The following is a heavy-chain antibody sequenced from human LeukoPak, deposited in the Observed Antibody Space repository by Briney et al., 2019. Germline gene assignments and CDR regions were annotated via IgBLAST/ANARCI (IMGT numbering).Heavy chain of an antibody. D-gene: IGHD6-19*01. CDR2: IYYSGST. J-gene: IGHJ4*02. CDR1: GGSISSYY. Sequence: SETLSLTCTVSGGSISSYYWSWIRQPPGKGLEWIGYIYYSGSTNYNPSLKSRVTISVDTSKNQFSLKLSSVTAADTAVYYCARMPARASRGWPYFDYWGQGTLVTVSS. V-gene: IGHV4-59*01. CDR3: ARMPARASRGWPYFDY.